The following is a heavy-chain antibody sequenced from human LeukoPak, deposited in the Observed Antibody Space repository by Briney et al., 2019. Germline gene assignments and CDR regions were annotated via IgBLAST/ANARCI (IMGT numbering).Heavy chain of an antibody. CDR3: ARVGVVRYCGGDCRYYYYGMDV. CDR1: GYTFTGYY. D-gene: IGHD2-21*02. Sequence: GASVKVSCKASGYTFTGYYMHWVRQAPGQGLEWMEWINPNSGGTNYAQKFQGRVTMTRDTSISTAYMELSRLRSDDTAVYYCARVGVVRYCGGDCRYYYYGMDVWGQGTTVTVSS. J-gene: IGHJ6*02. V-gene: IGHV1-2*02. CDR2: INPNSGGT.